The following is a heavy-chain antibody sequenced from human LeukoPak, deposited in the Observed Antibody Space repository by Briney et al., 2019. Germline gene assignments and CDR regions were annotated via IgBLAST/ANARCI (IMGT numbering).Heavy chain of an antibody. CDR2: INPSGGST. CDR1: GYTFTSYG. D-gene: IGHD6-13*01. J-gene: IGHJ4*02. CDR3: ARDLGGIGVLAAAAFDY. V-gene: IGHV1-46*01. Sequence: ASVKVSCKASGYTFTSYGISWVRQAPGQGLEWMGIINPSGGSTSYAQKFQGRVTMTRDTSTSTVYVELSSLRSEDTAVYYCARDLGGIGVLAAAAFDYWGQGTLVTVSS.